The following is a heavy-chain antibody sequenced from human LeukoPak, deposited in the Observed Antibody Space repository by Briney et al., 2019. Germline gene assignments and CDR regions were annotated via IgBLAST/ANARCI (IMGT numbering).Heavy chain of an antibody. CDR1: GFTVSSNY. D-gene: IGHD1-26*01. CDR2: IYSGGST. J-gene: IGHJ3*02. CDR3: ARALPGSGSYYAYDI. V-gene: IGHV3-53*01. Sequence: GGSLRLSCAAPGFTVSSNYMSWVRQAPGKGLEWVSVIYSGGSTYYADSVKGRFTISRDNFKNTLYLQMNSLRAEDTAVYYCARALPGSGSYYAYDIWGQGTMVTVSS.